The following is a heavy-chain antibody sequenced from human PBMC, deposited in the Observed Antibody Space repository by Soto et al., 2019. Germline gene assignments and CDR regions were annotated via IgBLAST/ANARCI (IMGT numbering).Heavy chain of an antibody. J-gene: IGHJ5*02. V-gene: IGHV4-34*01. CDR1: GGSFSGYY. Sequence: PAETLSLTCAVYGGSFSGYYWSWIRQPPGKGLEWIGEINHSGSTNYNPSLKSRVTISVDTSKNQFSLKLTPVTAADTALYYCASDQGFGELTWFDPWGRGTLVTVSS. CDR2: INHSGST. D-gene: IGHD3-10*01. CDR3: ASDQGFGELTWFDP.